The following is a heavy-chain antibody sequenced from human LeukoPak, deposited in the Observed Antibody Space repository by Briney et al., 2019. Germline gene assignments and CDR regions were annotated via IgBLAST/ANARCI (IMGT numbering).Heavy chain of an antibody. V-gene: IGHV3-74*03. CDR3: VRDETLWTLDW. D-gene: IGHD1-1*01. CDR2: INERGTDS. Sequence: GGSLRLSCAASAFTFSTYKIHWVRQPPGMGLVWVSRINERGTDSMYAESVKGRFTISRDNAKNTVYLQMNSLRAEDTAVYYCVRDETLWTLDWWGQGTLVSVSS. J-gene: IGHJ4*02. CDR1: AFTFSTYK.